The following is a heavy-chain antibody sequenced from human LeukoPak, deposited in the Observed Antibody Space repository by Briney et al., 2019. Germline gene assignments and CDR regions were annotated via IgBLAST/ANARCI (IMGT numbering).Heavy chain of an antibody. CDR3: ARDYDFWSGYYSPTRGYFGY. D-gene: IGHD3-3*01. V-gene: IGHV3-30*02. Sequence: GGSLRLSCAASGFTFSGSGMHWVRQAPGKGLEWVTFIRYDGSNKYYTDSVKGRFTVSRDNSKNTLYLQMDSLRAEDTAVYYCARDYDFWSGYYSPTRGYFGYWGQGTLVTVSS. CDR1: GFTFSGSG. J-gene: IGHJ4*02. CDR2: IRYDGSNK.